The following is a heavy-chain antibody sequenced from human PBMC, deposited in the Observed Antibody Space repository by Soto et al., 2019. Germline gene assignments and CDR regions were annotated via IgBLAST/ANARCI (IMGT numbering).Heavy chain of an antibody. CDR2: IDPGDSYP. Sequence: PGESLKISCQGSGYPFTSNWISWVRQMPGKGLEWMGRIDPGDSYPNYSPTFQGHVTISVDKSISTAYLQWGSLRAEDTALYYCARDGSTSWYSYDYHGMDVWGQGTTVTVSS. J-gene: IGHJ6*02. V-gene: IGHV5-10-1*01. CDR1: GYPFTSNW. CDR3: ARDGSTSWYSYDYHGMDV. D-gene: IGHD5-18*01.